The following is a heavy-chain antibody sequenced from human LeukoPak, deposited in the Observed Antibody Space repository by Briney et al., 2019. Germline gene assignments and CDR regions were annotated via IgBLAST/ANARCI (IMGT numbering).Heavy chain of an antibody. Sequence: PSETLSLTCAVSGGSISNSNWWSWVRQPPGKGLEWIGEIYHSGSISYNPSLKSRVTISVDKSKNQFSLKLSSVTAADTAVYYCARDHPTVSDAFDIWGQGTMVTVSS. D-gene: IGHD4-17*01. V-gene: IGHV4-4*02. J-gene: IGHJ3*02. CDR1: GGSISNSNW. CDR2: IYHSGSI. CDR3: ARDHPTVSDAFDI.